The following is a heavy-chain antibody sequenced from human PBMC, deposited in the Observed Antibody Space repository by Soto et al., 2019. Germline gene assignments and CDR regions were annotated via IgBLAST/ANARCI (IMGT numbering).Heavy chain of an antibody. CDR1: GFTFSSYG. CDR2: ICNNRSNT. V-gene: IGHV3-48*04. Sequence: GGSLRLSCAASGFTFSSYGMHWVRQAPGKGLEWVSFICNNRSNTNYADSVKGRFTISRDNAKNSLYLQMNSLRAEDTAVYYCASTLVAPGHWGQGTLVTVSS. D-gene: IGHD5-12*01. CDR3: ASTLVAPGH. J-gene: IGHJ4*02.